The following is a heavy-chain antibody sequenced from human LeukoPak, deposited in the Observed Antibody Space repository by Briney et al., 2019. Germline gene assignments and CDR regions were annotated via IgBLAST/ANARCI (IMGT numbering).Heavy chain of an antibody. Sequence: TSSETLSLTCAVYGGSFSGYYWSWIRQPPGKGLEWIGEINHSGSTNYNPSLKSRVTISVDTSKNQFSLKLSSVTAADTAVYYCASFGYCTNGVCYTGYFDYWGQGTLVTVSS. V-gene: IGHV4-34*01. D-gene: IGHD2-8*01. J-gene: IGHJ4*02. CDR3: ASFGYCTNGVCYTGYFDY. CDR2: INHSGST. CDR1: GGSFSGYY.